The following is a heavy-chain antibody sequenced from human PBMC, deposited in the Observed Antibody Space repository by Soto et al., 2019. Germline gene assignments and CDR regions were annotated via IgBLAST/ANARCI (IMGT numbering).Heavy chain of an antibody. D-gene: IGHD6-13*01. CDR1: GFTFSSYA. CDR3: AKDEVGYSRINDDAFDI. Sequence: EVQLLESGGGLVQPGGSLRLSCAASGFTFSSYAMSWVRQAPGKGLEWVSAISGSGGSTYYADSVKGRFTISRDNSKNTLYLQMNSLRAEDTAVYYFAKDEVGYSRINDDAFDIWGQGTMVTVSS. CDR2: ISGSGGST. V-gene: IGHV3-23*01. J-gene: IGHJ3*02.